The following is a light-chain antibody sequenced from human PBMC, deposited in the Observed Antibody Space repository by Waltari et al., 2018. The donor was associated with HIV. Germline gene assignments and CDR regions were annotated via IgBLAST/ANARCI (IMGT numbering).Light chain of an antibody. Sequence: QSALPQPRSVSGSPGQSVTISCSGTFRDDGGYTFVSWYQQHSGKAPKLVIFDVNKRPSGVPDRFSGSKSGNTASLTVSGLQAEDEADYFCCSYAGSFTLLFGGGTNLAVL. CDR1: FRDDGGYTF. CDR3: CSYAGSFTLL. CDR2: DVN. J-gene: IGLJ3*02. V-gene: IGLV2-11*01.